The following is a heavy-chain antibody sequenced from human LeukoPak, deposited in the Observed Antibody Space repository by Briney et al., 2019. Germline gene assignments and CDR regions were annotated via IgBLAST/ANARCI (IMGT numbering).Heavy chain of an antibody. V-gene: IGHV2-5*02. D-gene: IGHD5-18*01. CDR3: AHGRKEMAIQLSGAYYFDY. CDR1: GFSVTTSGVA. Sequence: SGPTLVNPTQTLTLTCTFSGFSVTTSGVAVGWIRQPPGKALEYLAIIYWDGDKRYSPSLRSRLSITMDASKSQVTLSMTNMDPVGTATYYCAHGRKEMAIQLSGAYYFDYWGQGTLVIVSS. J-gene: IGHJ4*02. CDR2: IYWDGDK.